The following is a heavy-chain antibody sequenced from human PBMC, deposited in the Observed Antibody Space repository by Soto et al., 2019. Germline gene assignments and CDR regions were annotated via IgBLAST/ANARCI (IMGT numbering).Heavy chain of an antibody. CDR3: VKAGVRDLIVEVPVYFDI. Sequence: EVQLVESGGGLVQPGRSLRLSCAASGFICENSGMHWVRQAPGKGLEWVSGISWNSGNIGYADSVKGRFSISRDNAKKSLYLQMNSLRPDDTAVYFCVKAGVRDLIVEVPVYFDIWGLGTLVTVSS. CDR2: ISWNSGNI. D-gene: IGHD2-21*01. J-gene: IGHJ4*02. V-gene: IGHV3-9*01. CDR1: GFICENSG.